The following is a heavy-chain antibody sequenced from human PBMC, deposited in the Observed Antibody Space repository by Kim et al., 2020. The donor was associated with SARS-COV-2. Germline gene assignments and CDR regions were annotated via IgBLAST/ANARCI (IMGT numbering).Heavy chain of an antibody. J-gene: IGHJ4*02. V-gene: IGHV3-33*06. CDR3: AKDQYYDLENNGELGY. D-gene: IGHD3-10*01. CDR2: IWYDGSYE. CDR1: GFTFSSYG. Sequence: GGSLRLSCAASGFTFSSYGMHWVRQAPGKGLEWVATIWYDGSYEYYADSVKGRFSISRDNSKNTLYLQMNSLRAEDTAVYYCAKDQYYDLENNGELGYWGQGTLVTVSS.